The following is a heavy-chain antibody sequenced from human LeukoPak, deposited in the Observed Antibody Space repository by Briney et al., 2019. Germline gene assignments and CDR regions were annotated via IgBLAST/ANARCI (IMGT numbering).Heavy chain of an antibody. CDR3: ARDRKGVLLWFGEPLDY. CDR2: ISAYNGNT. D-gene: IGHD3-10*01. CDR1: GYTFTSYG. V-gene: IGHV1-18*01. J-gene: IGHJ4*02. Sequence: ASVKVSCKASGYTFTSYGISWVRQAPGQGLEWMGWISAYNGNTNYAQKLQGTVTMTTDTSTSTAYMELRSLRSDDTAVYYCARDRKGVLLWFGEPLDYWGQGTLVTVSS.